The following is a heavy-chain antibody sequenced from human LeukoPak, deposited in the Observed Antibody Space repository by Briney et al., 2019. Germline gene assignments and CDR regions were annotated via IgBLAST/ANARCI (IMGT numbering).Heavy chain of an antibody. Sequence: ASVKVSCKASGYTFTSYYMHWVRQAPRQGLGWMGLIITSAGSTTYAQNFQGRVTLTRDTSTSTVYMEMSSLRSEDTAVYYCARVEGLTATVTDWGQGTLVTVSS. D-gene: IGHD5-18*01. J-gene: IGHJ4*02. CDR1: GYTFTSYY. CDR2: IITSAGST. CDR3: ARVEGLTATVTD. V-gene: IGHV1-46*01.